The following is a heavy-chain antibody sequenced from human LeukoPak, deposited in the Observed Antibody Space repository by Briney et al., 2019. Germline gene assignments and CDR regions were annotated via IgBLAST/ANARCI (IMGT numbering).Heavy chain of an antibody. CDR2: ISGSGGST. Sequence: GGSLRLSCAASGFTFSSYAMSWVRQAPGKGLEWVSAISGSGGSTYYADSVKGRFTISRDNSKNTLYLQMNSLRAEDTAVYYAAAGQDYYYYYMDVWGKGTTVTVSS. D-gene: IGHD6-13*01. CDR3: AAGQDYYYYYMDV. J-gene: IGHJ6*03. V-gene: IGHV3-23*01. CDR1: GFTFSSYA.